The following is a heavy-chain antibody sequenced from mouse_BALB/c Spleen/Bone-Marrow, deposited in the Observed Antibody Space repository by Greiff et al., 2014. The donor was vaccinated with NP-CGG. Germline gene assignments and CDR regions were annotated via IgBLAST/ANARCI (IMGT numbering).Heavy chain of an antibody. CDR3: ARNYYGSSYYAMDY. V-gene: IGHV2-2*02. J-gene: IGHJ4*01. CDR1: GFSLTSYG. CDR2: IWSGGST. Sequence: VKVVESGPGLVQPSQSLSITCTVSGFSLTSYGVHWVRQSPGKGLEWLGVIWSGGSTDYNAAFISRLSISKDNSKSQVFFKMNSLQANDTAIYYCARNYYGSSYYAMDYWGQGTSVTVSS. D-gene: IGHD1-1*01.